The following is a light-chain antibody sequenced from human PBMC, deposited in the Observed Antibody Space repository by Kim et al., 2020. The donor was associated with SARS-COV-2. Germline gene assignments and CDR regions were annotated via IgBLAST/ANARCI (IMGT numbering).Light chain of an antibody. V-gene: IGLV3-19*01. CDR2: GKN. CDR3: NSRDSNDNVV. Sequence: SSELTQDPAVSVALGQTVRITCQGDSLRSYYATWYQQKPGQAPILVIYGKNNRPSGIPDRFSGSSSGNIASLTITGAQAEDEADYYCNSRDSNDNVVFGGGTKVTVL. CDR1: SLRSYY. J-gene: IGLJ2*01.